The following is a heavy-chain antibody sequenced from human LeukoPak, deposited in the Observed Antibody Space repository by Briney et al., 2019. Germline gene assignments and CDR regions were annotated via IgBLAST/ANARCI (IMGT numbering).Heavy chain of an antibody. CDR2: TYYSGST. J-gene: IGHJ4*02. CDR1: GGSISSYY. CDR3: ARAWRWSFDY. D-gene: IGHD2-15*01. Sequence: SETLSLTCTVSGGSISSYYWSWIRQPPGKGLEWIGYTYYSGSTNYNPSLKSRVTISVDTSKNQFSLKLSSVTAADTAVYYCARAWRWSFDYWGQGTLVTVSS. V-gene: IGHV4-59*01.